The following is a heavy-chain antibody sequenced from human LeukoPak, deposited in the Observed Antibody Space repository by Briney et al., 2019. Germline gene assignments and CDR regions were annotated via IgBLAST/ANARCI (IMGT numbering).Heavy chain of an antibody. J-gene: IGHJ4*02. V-gene: IGHV3-53*01. D-gene: IGHD1-1*01. CDR2: LYSGGKT. Sequence: GGSLRLSCAASGFTVSSNYMSWVRQAPGKGLEWVSVLYSGGKTYYADSAKGRFTISRDSSTNTLYLQMESLRAEDTAVYYCAREMGAATTYFDYWGQGTLVIVSS. CDR1: GFTVSSNY. CDR3: AREMGAATTYFDY.